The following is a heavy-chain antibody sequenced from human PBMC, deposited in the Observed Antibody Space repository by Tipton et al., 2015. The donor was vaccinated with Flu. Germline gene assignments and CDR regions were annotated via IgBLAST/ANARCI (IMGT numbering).Heavy chain of an antibody. V-gene: IGHV3-23*01. Sequence: SLRLSCVGSGFTFSGYALSWVRQAPGKGLEWAAHLNGLYEGTYYADSVKGRFTISRDNSVNTLYLQMDSLRVEDTATYYCARRGSDGYNLFFDKWGQGVLVTVAS. CDR3: ARRGSDGYNLFFDK. J-gene: IGHJ4*02. D-gene: IGHD3-16*01. CDR1: GFTFSGYA. CDR2: LNGLYEGT.